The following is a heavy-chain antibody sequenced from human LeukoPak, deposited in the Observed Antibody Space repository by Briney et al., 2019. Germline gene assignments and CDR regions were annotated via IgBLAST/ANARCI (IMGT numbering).Heavy chain of an antibody. V-gene: IGHV4-59*08. Sequence: SETLSLTCTGSGGSISSYYWSWIRQPPGKGLEWIGYISYSGSTNYNPSLKSRVTISLDTSKNQFSLKLSSVTAADTAVYYCAGHHPRNTVDFWGQGTLVTVSS. D-gene: IGHD2/OR15-2a*01. J-gene: IGHJ4*02. CDR1: GGSISSYY. CDR3: AGHHPRNTVDF. CDR2: ISYSGST.